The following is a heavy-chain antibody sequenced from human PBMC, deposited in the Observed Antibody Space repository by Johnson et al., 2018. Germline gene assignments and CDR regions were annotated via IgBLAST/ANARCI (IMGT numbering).Heavy chain of an antibody. V-gene: IGHV3-7*01. CDR3: ARDAWDPNGDAFDI. Sequence: QLVQSGGGLVQPGGSLRLSCAASGFTFSDYWMSWVRQAPGKGLEWVANIKQDGSAKYYVHSVKDRFTISRDNAKNSLYLQLNSLRAEDTAVYYCARDAWDPNGDAFDIWGQGTMVTVSS. CDR2: IKQDGSAK. CDR1: GFTFSDYW. J-gene: IGHJ3*02. D-gene: IGHD1-26*01.